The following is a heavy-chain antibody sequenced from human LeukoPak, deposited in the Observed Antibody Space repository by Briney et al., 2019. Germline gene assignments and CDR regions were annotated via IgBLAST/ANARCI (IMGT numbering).Heavy chain of an antibody. D-gene: IGHD1-1*01. CDR2: IYTSGST. Sequence: PSQTLSLTCTVSGGSISSGSYYWSWIRQPAGKGLEWIGRIYTSGSTNYNPSLKSRVTISVDTSKNQFSLKLSSVTAADTAVYYCARDSRGGTWFDPWGQGTLVTVSS. CDR3: ARDSRGGTWFDP. J-gene: IGHJ5*02. V-gene: IGHV4-61*02. CDR1: GGSISSGSYY.